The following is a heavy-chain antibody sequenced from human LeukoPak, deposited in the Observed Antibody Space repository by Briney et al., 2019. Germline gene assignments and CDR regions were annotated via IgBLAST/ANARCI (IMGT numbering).Heavy chain of an antibody. Sequence: SETLSLTCAVYGGSFSGYYWSWIRQSPGKGLEWIGEINHSGSTNYNPSLKSRVTISVDTSKNQFSLKLSSVTAADTAVYYCARFGWYLDYWGQGTLVTVSS. V-gene: IGHV4-34*01. J-gene: IGHJ4*02. CDR3: ARFGWYLDY. CDR1: GGSFSGYY. CDR2: INHSGST. D-gene: IGHD6-19*01.